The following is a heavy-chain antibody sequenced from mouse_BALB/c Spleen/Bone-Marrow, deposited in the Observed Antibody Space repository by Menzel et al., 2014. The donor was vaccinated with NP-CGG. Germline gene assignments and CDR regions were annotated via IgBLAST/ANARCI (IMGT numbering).Heavy chain of an antibody. Sequence: VQLQQSGAELVKPGASVKLSCTASGFNIKDTYMHWVKQRPEQGLEWIGRIDPANGNTKYDPKFQGKATITADTSSNTAYLQLSSLTSEDTAVYYCARYRLGTYFDYWGQRTTLTVSS. J-gene: IGHJ2*01. D-gene: IGHD2-14*01. CDR1: GFNIKDTY. CDR2: IDPANGNT. CDR3: ARYRLGTYFDY. V-gene: IGHV14-3*02.